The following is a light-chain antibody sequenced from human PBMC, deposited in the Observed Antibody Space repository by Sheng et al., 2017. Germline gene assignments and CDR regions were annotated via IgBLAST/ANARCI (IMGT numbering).Light chain of an antibody. CDR2: GNN. CDR1: SSNFGAGYD. J-gene: IGLJ2*01. CDR3: QSYDSSLSAVV. Sequence: QPPSVSGAPGQRVTISCTGSSSNFGAGYDVHWYQQFPGTAPKLLIYGNNNRPSGVPDRFSGSKSGTSASLAITGLQSEDEADYYCQSYDSSLSAVVFGGGTKLTVL. V-gene: IGLV1-40*01.